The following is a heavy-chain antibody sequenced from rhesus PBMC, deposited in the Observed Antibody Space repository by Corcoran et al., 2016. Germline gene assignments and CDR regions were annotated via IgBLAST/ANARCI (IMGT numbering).Heavy chain of an antibody. CDR2: MFGSTT. Sequence: EVQLAESGGGLVQPGGSLRLSCAACGFPFRHYGMSWVRRAPGKGLEWVSDMFGSTTYYGDSVKGRFTVFRDNAKNSLYLQMNSLRAEDTAVYFCTRDRNYGTSYYFDFWGQGALVTVSS. CDR3: TRDRNYGTSYYFDF. CDR1: GFPFRHYG. V-gene: IGHV3-11*01. J-gene: IGHJ1*01. D-gene: IGHD4-29*01.